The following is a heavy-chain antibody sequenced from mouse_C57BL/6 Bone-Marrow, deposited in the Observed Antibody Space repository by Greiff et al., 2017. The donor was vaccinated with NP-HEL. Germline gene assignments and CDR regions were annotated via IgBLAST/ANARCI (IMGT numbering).Heavy chain of an antibody. Sequence: EVQRVESGGGLVKPGGSLKLSCAASGFTFSSYAMSWVRQTPEKRLEWVATISDGGSYTYYPDNVKGRFTISRDNAKNNLYLQMSHLKSEDTAMYYCARDDGSSYLYYFDYWGQGTTLTVSS. D-gene: IGHD1-1*01. CDR1: GFTFSSYA. CDR3: ARDDGSSYLYYFDY. J-gene: IGHJ2*01. V-gene: IGHV5-4*01. CDR2: ISDGGSYT.